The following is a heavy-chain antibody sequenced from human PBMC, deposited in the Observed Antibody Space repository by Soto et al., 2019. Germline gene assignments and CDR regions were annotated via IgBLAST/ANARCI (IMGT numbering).Heavy chain of an antibody. Sequence: QVQLVQSGAEVKKSGASVKVSCKASGYTFTSYDINWVRQATGQGLEWMGWMNPHNGNTGYGQKFQGRVTMTRNTAISTAYMEVSSLRSEDTAVYYCARGRRLVVADMETYYFDYWGQGSLVTVSS. CDR2: MNPHNGNT. CDR3: ARGRRLVVADMETYYFDY. V-gene: IGHV1-8*01. J-gene: IGHJ4*02. D-gene: IGHD2-2*01. CDR1: GYTFTSYD.